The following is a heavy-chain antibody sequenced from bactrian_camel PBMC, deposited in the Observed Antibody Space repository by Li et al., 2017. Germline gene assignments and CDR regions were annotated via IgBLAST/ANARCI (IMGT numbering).Heavy chain of an antibody. V-gene: IGHV3S53*01. Sequence: HVQLVESGGGAVQAGGSLRLSCAAAVYSSNCIGWFRQTPGKEREGVATIDSDDRTTYADSVKVRFTISKNNAKNTLYLQMNSLKPEDTAMYYCAADAGPCLGRRTWTSTYRYDYWGQGTQVTVS. CDR1: VYSSNC. CDR3: AADAGPCLGRRTWTSTYRYDY. D-gene: IGHD8*01. CDR2: IDSDDRT. J-gene: IGHJ4*01.